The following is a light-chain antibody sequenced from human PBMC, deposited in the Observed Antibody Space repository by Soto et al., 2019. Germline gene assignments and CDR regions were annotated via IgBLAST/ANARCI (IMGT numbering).Light chain of an antibody. CDR1: QSVSSN. Sequence: EIVMTQSPAPLSVSPGERATLSCRASQSVSSNLAWYQQKPGQAPRLLIYDASNRATGIPARFSGSGSGTDFTLTISYLEPEDVAVFYCQQRSNWPPTFGQGTKVDIK. J-gene: IGKJ1*01. V-gene: IGKV3-11*01. CDR3: QQRSNWPPT. CDR2: DAS.